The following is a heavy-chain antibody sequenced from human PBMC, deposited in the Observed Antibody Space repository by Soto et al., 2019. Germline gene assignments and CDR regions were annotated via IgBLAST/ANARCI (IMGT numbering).Heavy chain of an antibody. V-gene: IGHV3-23*01. CDR2: ISGSGGST. D-gene: IGHD3-10*01. Sequence: GGSLRLSCAASGFTFSSYAMSWVRQAPGKGLEWVSAISGSGGSTYYADSVKGRFTISRDNSKNTLYLQMNSLRAEDTAVYYCAKQVEFMWFGELFQAPYYFDYWGQGTLVTVSS. CDR1: GFTFSSYA. CDR3: AKQVEFMWFGELFQAPYYFDY. J-gene: IGHJ4*02.